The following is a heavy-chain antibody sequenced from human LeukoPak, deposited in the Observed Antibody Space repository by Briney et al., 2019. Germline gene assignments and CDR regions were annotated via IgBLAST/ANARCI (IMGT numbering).Heavy chain of an antibody. CDR1: GFTFSSYE. CDR2: ISSSGSTI. D-gene: IGHD5-18*01. J-gene: IGHJ3*02. CDR3: ARQKSIQLWSTFGNAFDI. V-gene: IGHV3-48*03. Sequence: GGSLRLSCAASGFTFSSYETNWVRQAPGKGLEWVSYISSSGSTIYYADSVKGRFTISRDNAKNSLYLQMNSLRAEDTAVYYCARQKSIQLWSTFGNAFDIWGQGTMVTVSS.